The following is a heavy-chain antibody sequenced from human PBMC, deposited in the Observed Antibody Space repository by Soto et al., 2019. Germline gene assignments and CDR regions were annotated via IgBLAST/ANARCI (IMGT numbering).Heavy chain of an antibody. CDR2: ISAYNGHT. J-gene: IGHJ4*02. Sequence: QVQLVQSGAEVKKPGASVKVSCKASGYAFTSYGVSWVRQAPGQGLEWMGWISAYNGHTNYAQKFQGRVALTTDTSTNTAYMELRSLTSDDTAVYYCARDRSSDWFVYWGQGTLVTVS. CDR1: GYAFTSYG. D-gene: IGHD6-19*01. V-gene: IGHV1-18*01. CDR3: ARDRSSDWFVY.